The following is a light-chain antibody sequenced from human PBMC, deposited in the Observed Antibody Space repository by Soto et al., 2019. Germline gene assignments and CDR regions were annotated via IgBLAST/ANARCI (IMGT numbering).Light chain of an antibody. V-gene: IGLV2-14*01. CDR2: EVS. CDR1: SSDVGGYNY. J-gene: IGLJ2*01. Sequence: QSALTQPASVSGSPGQSITISCIGTSSDVGGYNYVSWYQQHPGKAPKLMIYEVSNRPSGVSNRFSGSKSGNTASLTISGLQAEDEADYYCSSYTSSSTVAFGGGTKVTVL. CDR3: SSYTSSSTVA.